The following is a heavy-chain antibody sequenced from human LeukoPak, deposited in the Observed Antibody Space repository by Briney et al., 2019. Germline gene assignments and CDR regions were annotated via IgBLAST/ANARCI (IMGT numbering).Heavy chain of an antibody. CDR1: GFTVSSNY. CDR3: AREDGDYVVDY. D-gene: IGHD4-17*01. CDR2: IYSGGST. Sequence: GGSLRLTCAASGFTVSSNYMSWVRQAPGKGLEWVSVIYSGGSTYYADSVKGRFTISRDNSKNTLYLQMNSLRAEDTAVYYCAREDGDYVVDYWGQGTLVTVSS. J-gene: IGHJ4*02. V-gene: IGHV3-66*01.